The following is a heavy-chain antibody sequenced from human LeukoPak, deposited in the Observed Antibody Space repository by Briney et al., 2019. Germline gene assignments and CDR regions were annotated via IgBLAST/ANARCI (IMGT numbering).Heavy chain of an antibody. CDR2: ISGNGGST. V-gene: IGHV3-23*01. Sequence: PGGSLRLSCAASGLTFSSYAMSWVRQAPGKGLECVSAISGNGGSTYYADSVKGRFTISRDNSKNTLYLQMNSLRAEDTAVYYCAKVRPGDRHKYYFDYWGQGTLVTVSS. CDR1: GLTFSSYA. J-gene: IGHJ4*02. D-gene: IGHD3-16*02. CDR3: AKVRPGDRHKYYFDY.